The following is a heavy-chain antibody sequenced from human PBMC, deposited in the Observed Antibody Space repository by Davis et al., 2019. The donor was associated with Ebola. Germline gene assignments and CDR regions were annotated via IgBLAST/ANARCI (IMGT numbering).Heavy chain of an antibody. J-gene: IGHJ6*02. Sequence: PGGSLRLSCAASGFTFSSYWMHWVRQAPGKGLVWVSRINSDGSSTSYADSVKGRFTISRDNAKNSLYLQMNSLRAEDTALYYCAKGGTVVVGRSFYYYYGMDVWGQGTTVTVSS. D-gene: IGHD2-15*01. CDR3: AKGGTVVVGRSFYYYYGMDV. CDR1: GFTFSSYW. CDR2: INSDGSST. V-gene: IGHV3-74*01.